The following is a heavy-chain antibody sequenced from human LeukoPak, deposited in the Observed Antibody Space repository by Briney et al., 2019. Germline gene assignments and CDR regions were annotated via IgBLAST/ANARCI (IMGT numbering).Heavy chain of an antibody. CDR3: ARGPPLRYFDWSYYFDY. D-gene: IGHD3-9*01. Sequence: SETLSLTCAVHGGSFSGYYWSWIRQPPGKGLEWIGEINHSGSTNYNPSLKSRVTISVDTSKNQFSLKLSSVTAADTAVYYCARGPPLRYFDWSYYFDYWGQGTLVTVSS. CDR1: GGSFSGYY. CDR2: INHSGST. J-gene: IGHJ4*02. V-gene: IGHV4-34*01.